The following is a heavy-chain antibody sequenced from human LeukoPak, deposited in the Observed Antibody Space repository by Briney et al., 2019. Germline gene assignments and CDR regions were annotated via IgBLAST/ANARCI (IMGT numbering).Heavy chain of an antibody. J-gene: IGHJ4*02. CDR3: ARKRDSSSYYFFDY. CDR2: ISGSGGTT. Sequence: GGSLRLSCAASGFTFRSYVMSWVRQAPGKGLDWVSGISGSGGTTYYADSVKGRFTISRDNSKNTLYLQMNSLRAEDTAVYYCARKRDSSSYYFFDYWGQGTLVTVSS. CDR1: GFTFRSYV. V-gene: IGHV3-23*01. D-gene: IGHD6-13*01.